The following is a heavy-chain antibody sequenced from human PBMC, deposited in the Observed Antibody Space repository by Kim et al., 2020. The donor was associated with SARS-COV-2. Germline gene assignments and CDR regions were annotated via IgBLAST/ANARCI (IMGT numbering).Heavy chain of an antibody. CDR3: ARDRISEQWLVRGDY. Sequence: GGSLRLSCAASGFTFSSYSMNWVRQAPGKGLEWVSSISSSSSYIYYADSVKGRFTISRDNAKNSLYLQMNSLRAEDTAVYYCARDRISEQWLVRGDYWGQGTLVTVSS. V-gene: IGHV3-21*01. CDR2: ISSSSSYI. D-gene: IGHD6-19*01. CDR1: GFTFSSYS. J-gene: IGHJ4*02.